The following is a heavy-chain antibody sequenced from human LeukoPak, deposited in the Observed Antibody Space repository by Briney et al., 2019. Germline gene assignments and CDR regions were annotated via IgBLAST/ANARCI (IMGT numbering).Heavy chain of an antibody. J-gene: IGHJ5*02. D-gene: IGHD3-22*01. CDR3: ARAARYYYDSSGLFDP. Sequence: GGSLRLSCAASGFTFSRYGMHWVRQAPGKGLEWVAVLSYDGSNEYYADSVKGRITISRDNSKNTVHLQMNSLRAEDTAVYYCARAARYYYDSSGLFDPWGQGTLVTVSS. CDR2: LSYDGSNE. V-gene: IGHV3-30*03. CDR1: GFTFSRYG.